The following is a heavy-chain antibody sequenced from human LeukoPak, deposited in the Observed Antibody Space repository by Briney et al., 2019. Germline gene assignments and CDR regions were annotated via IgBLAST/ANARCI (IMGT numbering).Heavy chain of an antibody. Sequence: ASVKVSCKASGYTFTSYGISWVRQAPGQGLEWMGWISAYSGNTNYAQKLQGRVTMTTDTSTSTAYMELRSLRSDDTAVYYCAREADSYYYGSGSYSYWGQGTLVTVSS. CDR3: AREADSYYYGSGSYSY. V-gene: IGHV1-18*01. D-gene: IGHD3-10*01. CDR1: GYTFTSYG. CDR2: ISAYSGNT. J-gene: IGHJ4*02.